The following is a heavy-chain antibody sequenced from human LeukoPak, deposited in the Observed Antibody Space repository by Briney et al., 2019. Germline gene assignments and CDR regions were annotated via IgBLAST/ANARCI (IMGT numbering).Heavy chain of an antibody. D-gene: IGHD5-18*01. CDR1: GFVFSDYS. V-gene: IGHV3-11*04. J-gene: IGHJ4*02. CDR3: ALDTAMVSYFDY. Sequence: PGGSLRLSCEASGFVFSDYSMSWVRQAPGKGLEWISHISSNGSAMYYADSVKGRFTISRDNAKNSLFLQMNSLRAEDTAVYYCALDTAMVSYFDYWGQGTLVTVSS. CDR2: ISSNGSAM.